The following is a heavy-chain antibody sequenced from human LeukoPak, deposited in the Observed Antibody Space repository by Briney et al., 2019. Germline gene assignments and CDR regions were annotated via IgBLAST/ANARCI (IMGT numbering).Heavy chain of an antibody. CDR3: AKRDSSGFIWYFDL. CDR1: GFTFSDYY. D-gene: IGHD3-22*01. J-gene: IGHJ2*01. V-gene: IGHV3-11*04. CDR2: ISSSGSTI. Sequence: PGGSLRLSCAASGFTFSDYYMSWIRQAPGKGLEWVSYISSSGSTIYYADSVKGRFTISRDNAKNSLYLQMNSLRAEDTAVYYCAKRDSSGFIWYFDLWGRGTLVTVSS.